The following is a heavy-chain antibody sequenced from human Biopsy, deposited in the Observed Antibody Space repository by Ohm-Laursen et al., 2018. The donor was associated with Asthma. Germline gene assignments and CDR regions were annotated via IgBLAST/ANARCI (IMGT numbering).Heavy chain of an antibody. CDR1: YGSITSGGYY. Sequence: TLSLTCIVSYGSITSGGYYWTWIRQHPGKGLEWIGFIYYSGSNYYNPSLKSRVSISIDTSKNQFSLKLSSVTAADTAVYYCARAQDYYDSRGYYRSFDYWGQGTLVTVSS. D-gene: IGHD3-22*01. J-gene: IGHJ4*02. CDR2: IYYSGSN. V-gene: IGHV4-31*03. CDR3: ARAQDYYDSRGYYRSFDY.